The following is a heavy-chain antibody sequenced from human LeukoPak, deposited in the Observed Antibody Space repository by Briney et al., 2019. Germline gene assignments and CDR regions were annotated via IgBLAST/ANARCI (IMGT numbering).Heavy chain of an antibody. CDR3: ARGTLTFGGVISY. CDR2: INPNSGGT. V-gene: IGHV1-2*06. Sequence: GASVKVSCKASGYTFTGYYMHWVRQAPGQGPEWMGRINPNSGGTNYAQKFQGRVTMTRDTSISTAYMELSRLRSDDTAVYYCARGTLTFGGVISYWGQGTLVTVSS. J-gene: IGHJ4*02. CDR1: GYTFTGYY. D-gene: IGHD3-16*02.